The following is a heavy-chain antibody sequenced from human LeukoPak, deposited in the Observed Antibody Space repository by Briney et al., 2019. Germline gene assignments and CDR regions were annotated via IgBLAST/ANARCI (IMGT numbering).Heavy chain of an antibody. CDR2: IIPIFGIA. CDR1: GGIFSGYA. D-gene: IGHD5-24*01. V-gene: IGHV1-69*04. CDR3: AREGEDVEMAN. Sequence: ASVKVSCKASGGIFSGYAINWVRQAPGQGLEWMGRIIPIFGIANYAQKFQGRVTITADKSTSTAYMELSSLRSEDTAVYYCAREGEDVEMANWGQGTLVTVSS. J-gene: IGHJ4*02.